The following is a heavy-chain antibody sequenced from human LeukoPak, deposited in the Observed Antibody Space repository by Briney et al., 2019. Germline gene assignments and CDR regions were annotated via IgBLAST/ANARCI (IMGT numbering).Heavy chain of an antibody. J-gene: IGHJ5*02. CDR3: ARGKWFDP. V-gene: IGHV4-34*01. Sequence: PSETLSLTCSVYGGSFSGYYCSWIRQPPGKGLEWIGEINHSGSTNYNPSLKSRVTISVDTSKNQFSLKLSYVTAADTAVYYCARGKWFDPWGQETLVTVSS. CDR2: INHSGST. CDR1: GGSFSGYY.